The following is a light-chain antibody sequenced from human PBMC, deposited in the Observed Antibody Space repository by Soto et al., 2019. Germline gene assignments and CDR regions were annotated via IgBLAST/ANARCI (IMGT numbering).Light chain of an antibody. CDR1: SSNIGSNT. Sequence: SVLTQPPSASGTPGQRVTISCSGSSSNIGSNTVNWYQQLPGTAPKLLIYSNNQRPSGVPDRFSGSESGTSASLAISGLQSEDEADYYCAAWDDSLNGYVFGTGTKVTVL. V-gene: IGLV1-44*01. CDR3: AAWDDSLNGYV. J-gene: IGLJ1*01. CDR2: SNN.